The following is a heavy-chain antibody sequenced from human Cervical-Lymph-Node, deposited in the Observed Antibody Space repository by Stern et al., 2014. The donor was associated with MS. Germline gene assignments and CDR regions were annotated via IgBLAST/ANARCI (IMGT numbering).Heavy chain of an antibody. V-gene: IGHV5-51*01. J-gene: IGHJ4*02. D-gene: IGHD2-2*02. CDR2: ISPVDSET. CDR3: ARQGCATTSCHTIDS. Sequence: EVQLVESGAEVKKPGQSLKISCKGSGYSFTNSWIGWVRQMPGKGLELMGIISPVDSETRYSPSFQGQVTISADKSINTAYLQWTSREASDTAMYYCARQGCATTSCHTIDSWGQGTLITVSS. CDR1: GYSFTNSW.